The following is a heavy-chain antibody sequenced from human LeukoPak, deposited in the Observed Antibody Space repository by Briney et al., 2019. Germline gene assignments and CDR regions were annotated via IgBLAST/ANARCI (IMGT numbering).Heavy chain of an antibody. Sequence: SETLSLTCTVSGGSISSYYWSWIRQPPGKGLEWIGYIYYSGSTNYNPSLKSRVTISVDMSKNQFSLKLSSVTAADTAVYYCARSGYSYGKFDYWGQGTLVTVSS. CDR3: ARSGYSYGKFDY. J-gene: IGHJ4*02. D-gene: IGHD5-18*01. CDR1: GGSISSYY. V-gene: IGHV4-59*01. CDR2: IYYSGST.